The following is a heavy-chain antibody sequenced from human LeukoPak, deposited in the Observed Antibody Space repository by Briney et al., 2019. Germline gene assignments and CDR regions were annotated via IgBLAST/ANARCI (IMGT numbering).Heavy chain of an antibody. CDR2: ISSSGNTI. J-gene: IGHJ2*01. CDR1: GFTFSSYE. V-gene: IGHV3-48*03. CDR3: VRDVVGYFDL. Sequence: GGSLRLSCAASGFTFSSYEMNWVRQAPGKGLEWVSYISSSGNTIYYADSVKGRFTISRDNAKNSLYLQMNSLRAEDTAVYYCVRDVVGYFDLWGRDNMVTVSS.